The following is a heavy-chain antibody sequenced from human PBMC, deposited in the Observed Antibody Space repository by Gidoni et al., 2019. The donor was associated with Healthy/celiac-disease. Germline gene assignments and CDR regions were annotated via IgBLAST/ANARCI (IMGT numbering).Heavy chain of an antibody. CDR1: GFTFSSYW. Sequence: EVQLVESGGGLVQPGGSLRLSCAASGFTFSSYWMHWVRQAPGKGMVWVSRINSDWSSTSYADSVKGRFTISRDNAKNTLYLQMNSLRAEDTAVYYCARDIGGSYLSYFDYWGQGTLVTVSS. CDR2: INSDWSST. CDR3: ARDIGGSYLSYFDY. V-gene: IGHV3-74*01. J-gene: IGHJ4*02. D-gene: IGHD1-26*01.